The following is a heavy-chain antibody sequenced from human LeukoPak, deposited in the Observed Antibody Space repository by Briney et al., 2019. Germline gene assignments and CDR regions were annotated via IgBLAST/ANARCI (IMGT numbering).Heavy chain of an antibody. D-gene: IGHD5-24*01. Sequence: PGGSLRLSCAASGFTFSSYEMNWVRQAPGKGLEWLSHISNSGSSIQYADSVKGRFTISRDNAKNSLYLQMNSLRVEGTAVYYCARTRDGPFAYWGQGTLVTVSS. CDR2: ISNSGSSI. CDR1: GFTFSSYE. CDR3: ARTRDGPFAY. J-gene: IGHJ4*02. V-gene: IGHV3-48*03.